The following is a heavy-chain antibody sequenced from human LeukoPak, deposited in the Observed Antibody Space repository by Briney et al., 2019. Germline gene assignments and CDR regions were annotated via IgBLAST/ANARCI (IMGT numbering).Heavy chain of an antibody. V-gene: IGHV3-21*04. CDR3: AKPLVSDYYDSSGYWGY. CDR1: GFTLNSYS. J-gene: IGHJ4*02. Sequence: GGSLRLSCEASGFTLNSYSMNWVRQAPGKGLEWVSSISSSSSYIYYADSVKGRFTISRDNSKNTLYVQMNSLRAEDTAVYYCAKPLVSDYYDSSGYWGYWGQGTLVTVSS. CDR2: ISSSSSYI. D-gene: IGHD3-22*01.